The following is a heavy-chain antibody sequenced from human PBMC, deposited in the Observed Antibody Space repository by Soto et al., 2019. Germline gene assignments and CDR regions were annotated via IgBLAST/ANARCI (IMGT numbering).Heavy chain of an antibody. V-gene: IGHV3-7*01. CDR1: GFTFGSYW. CDR3: ARDEYSTPYYYYYMDV. Sequence: SGGSLRLSCAASGFTFGSYWMSWVRQAPGKGLEWVANIKQDGSEKYYVDSVKGRFTISRDNAKNSLYLQMNSLRAEDTAVYYCARDEYSTPYYYYYMDVWGKGTTVTVSS. D-gene: IGHD4-4*01. J-gene: IGHJ6*03. CDR2: IKQDGSEK.